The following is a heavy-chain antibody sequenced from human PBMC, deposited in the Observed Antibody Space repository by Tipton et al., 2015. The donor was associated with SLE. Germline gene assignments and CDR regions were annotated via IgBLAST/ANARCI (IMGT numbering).Heavy chain of an antibody. V-gene: IGHV4-59*12. CDR3: AREPSMVGAFDI. CDR2: IYYSGTT. CDR1: GGSISPFF. Sequence: ILSLTCTVSGGSISPFFWAWIRQPPGKGLEWIGYIYYSGTTIFSPSFNSRVTMSVDTSRNQFSLTLSSLTAADTAVYYCAREPSMVGAFDIWGQGTMVTVSS. J-gene: IGHJ3*02. D-gene: IGHD3-10*01.